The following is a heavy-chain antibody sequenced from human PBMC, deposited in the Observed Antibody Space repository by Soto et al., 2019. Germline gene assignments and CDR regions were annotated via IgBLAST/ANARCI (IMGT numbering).Heavy chain of an antibody. V-gene: IGHV3-73*01. CDR1: GFTFSGSA. D-gene: IGHD3-10*01. CDR2: IRSKANNYAT. Sequence: GGSLRLSCAASGFTFSGSAMHWVRQASGKGLEWVGRIRSKANNYATAYAASVEGRFTISRDDSKNTAHLQMNSLKTEDTAVYYGASDTVRVYYGLDVWGLGTTVTVSS. CDR3: ASDTVRVYYGLDV. J-gene: IGHJ6*02.